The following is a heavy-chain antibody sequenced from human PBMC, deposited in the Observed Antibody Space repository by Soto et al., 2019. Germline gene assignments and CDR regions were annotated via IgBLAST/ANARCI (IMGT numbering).Heavy chain of an antibody. J-gene: IGHJ4*02. D-gene: IGHD6-19*01. CDR3: ATGGRQWLVTSDFNH. CDR2: VSHDGRNT. Sequence: VQLVESGGGVVQPGRSLRLSCAASGFTFSDYAMHWVRQAPGKGLEWVAVVSHDGRNTHYADSVKGRFTISRDSSKNTVSRERSSLRAEDTAVYYGATGGRQWLVTSDFNHWGQGALVTVPS. CDR1: GFTFSDYA. V-gene: IGHV3-30*03.